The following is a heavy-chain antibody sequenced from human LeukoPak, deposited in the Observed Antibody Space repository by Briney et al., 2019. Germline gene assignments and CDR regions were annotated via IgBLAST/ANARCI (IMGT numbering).Heavy chain of an antibody. J-gene: IGHJ3*02. V-gene: IGHV3-23*01. D-gene: IGHD2-15*01. CDR2: ITGSGGST. Sequence: GGSLRLSCAASGFTFSSYAMSWVRQAPGKGLEWVSAITGSGGSTYYADSVKGRFTISRDNSKNTLYLQMNSLRAEDTAVYYCAKVLWPLVVAATHEWFAFDIWGQGTMVTVSS. CDR3: AKVLWPLVVAATHEWFAFDI. CDR1: GFTFSSYA.